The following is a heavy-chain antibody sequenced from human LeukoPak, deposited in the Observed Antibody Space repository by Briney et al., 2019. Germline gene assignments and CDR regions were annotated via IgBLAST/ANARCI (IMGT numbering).Heavy chain of an antibody. D-gene: IGHD3-10*01. V-gene: IGHV4-39*07. CDR1: GDSISNINYY. CDR2: IFYSGST. Sequence: SETLSLTCTVSGDSISNINYYWGWIRQPPGKGLEWIGDIFYSGSTYYKSSLKSRVTISVDTSKNQFSLKVSSVTAADTAVYYCARDAGVKHDYWGQGLLVTVSS. CDR3: ARDAGVKHDY. J-gene: IGHJ4*02.